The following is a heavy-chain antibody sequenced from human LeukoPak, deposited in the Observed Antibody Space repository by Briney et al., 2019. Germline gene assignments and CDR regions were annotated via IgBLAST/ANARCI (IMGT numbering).Heavy chain of an antibody. D-gene: IGHD6-19*01. J-gene: IGHJ4*02. Sequence: SETLSLTCAVYGGSFSGYYWSWIRQPPGKGLEWIGEINHSGSTNYNPSLKSRVTISVDTSKNQFSLKLSSVTAADTAVYYCARGRFAAVAGPPDYWGQGTLVTVSS. CDR3: ARGRFAAVAGPPDY. V-gene: IGHV4-34*01. CDR1: GGSFSGYY. CDR2: INHSGST.